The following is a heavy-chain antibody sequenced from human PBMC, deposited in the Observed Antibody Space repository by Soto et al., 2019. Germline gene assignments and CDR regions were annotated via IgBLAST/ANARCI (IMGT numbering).Heavy chain of an antibody. CDR1: GGSISSGGYS. J-gene: IGHJ3*02. CDR3: ARVGGYYDSSGYGVDAFDI. CDR2: IYHSGST. D-gene: IGHD3-22*01. V-gene: IGHV4-30-2*01. Sequence: SETLSLTCAVSGGSISSGGYSWSWIRQPPGKGREWIGYIYHSGSTYYNPSLKSQVTISVDRSKNQFSLKLSSVTAADTAVYYCARVGGYYDSSGYGVDAFDIWGQGTMVTVSS.